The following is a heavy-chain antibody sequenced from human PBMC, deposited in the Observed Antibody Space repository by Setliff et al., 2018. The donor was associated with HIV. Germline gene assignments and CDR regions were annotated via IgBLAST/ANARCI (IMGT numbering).Heavy chain of an antibody. CDR1: GYMFTAYY. CDR3: TRDPGDY. V-gene: IGHV1-2*06. J-gene: IGHJ4*02. Sequence: CKTSGYMFTAYYIHWVRQAPGQGLEWVGRISPDSGATNDAQKFQGRIAMTRDTSINTVYMELKRLRTDDTAVYYCTRDPGDYWGQGTLVTVSS. CDR2: ISPDSGAT.